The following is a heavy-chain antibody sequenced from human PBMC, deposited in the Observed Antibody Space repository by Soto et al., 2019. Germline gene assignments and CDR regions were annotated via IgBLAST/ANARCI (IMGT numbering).Heavy chain of an antibody. J-gene: IGHJ6*02. CDR2: IYSGGST. D-gene: IGHD2-2*03. CDR1: GFTVSSNY. V-gene: IGHV3-53*01. Sequence: GPLRLYCAASGFTVSSNYMSWVRQAPGKGLEWVSVIYSGGSTYYADSVKGRFTISRDNSKNTLYLQMNSLRAEDTAVYCCACPTGGYCSSTSCRNYYYYYGMEVLGQETTVTVSS. CDR3: ACPTGGYCSSTSCRNYYYYYGMEV.